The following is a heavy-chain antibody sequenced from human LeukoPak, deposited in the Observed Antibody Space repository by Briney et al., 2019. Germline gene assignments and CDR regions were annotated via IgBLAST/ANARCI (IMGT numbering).Heavy chain of an antibody. V-gene: IGHV3-21*01. CDR3: AELGITMIGGV. CDR2: ISSSSSYI. D-gene: IGHD3-10*02. Sequence: GGSLRLSCSASGFTFSTYSMNWVRQAPGKGLEWVSSISSSSSYIYYADSVKGRFTISRDNAKNSLYLQMNSLRAEDTAVYYCAELGITMIGGVWGKGTTVTISS. J-gene: IGHJ6*04. CDR1: GFTFSTYS.